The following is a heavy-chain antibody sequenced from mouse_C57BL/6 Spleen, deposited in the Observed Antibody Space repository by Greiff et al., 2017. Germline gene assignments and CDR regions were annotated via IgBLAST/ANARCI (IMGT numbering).Heavy chain of an antibody. Sequence: QVQLQQSGAELVKPGASVKISCKASGYAFSSYWMNWVKQRPGKGLEWIGQIYPGDGDTNYNGKFKGKATLTADKSSSTAYMQLSSLTSEDSAVYFCAREGSYVDWYFDVWGTGTTVTVSS. D-gene: IGHD1-1*01. CDR3: AREGSYVDWYFDV. V-gene: IGHV1-80*01. CDR2: IYPGDGDT. J-gene: IGHJ1*03. CDR1: GYAFSSYW.